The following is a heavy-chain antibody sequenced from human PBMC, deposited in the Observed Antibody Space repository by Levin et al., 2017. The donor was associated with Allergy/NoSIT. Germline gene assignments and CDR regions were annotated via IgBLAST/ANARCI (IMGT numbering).Heavy chain of an antibody. J-gene: IGHJ4*02. Sequence: GGSLRLSCAASGFTFDDYAMHWVRQAPGKGLEWVSGISWNSGSIGYADSVKGRFTISRDNAKNSLYLQMNSLRAEDTALYYCAKGEMVQGVIVDYFDYWGQGTLVTVSS. D-gene: IGHD3-10*01. CDR1: GFTFDDYA. CDR2: ISWNSGSI. V-gene: IGHV3-9*01. CDR3: AKGEMVQGVIVDYFDY.